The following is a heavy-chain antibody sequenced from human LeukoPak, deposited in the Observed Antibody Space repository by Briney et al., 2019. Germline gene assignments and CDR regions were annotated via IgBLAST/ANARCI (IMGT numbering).Heavy chain of an antibody. CDR2: ISCKGGYI. J-gene: IGHJ4*02. Sequence: GGSLRLSCVASGFTFDTYTMNWVRQAPGKGLEWVSSISCKGGYIHYADTVKGRFIISRDNAKNSLSLQMNSLRAEDTAVYYCARVRTAYYPDYWGQGTLVTVSS. CDR3: ARVRTAYYPDY. CDR1: GFTFDTYT. V-gene: IGHV3-21*01. D-gene: IGHD3/OR15-3a*01.